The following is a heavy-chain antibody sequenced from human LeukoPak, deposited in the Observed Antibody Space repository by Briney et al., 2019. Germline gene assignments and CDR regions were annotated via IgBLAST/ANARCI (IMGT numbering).Heavy chain of an antibody. CDR2: ISAYNGNT. Sequence: ASVKVSCKASGYTFTSYGISWVRQAPGQGLEWMGLISAYNGNTNYAQKLQGRVTMTTDTSTSTAYMELRSLRSDDTAVYYCARTITPGIAAAGGYFDYWGQGTLVTVSS. CDR1: GYTFTSYG. V-gene: IGHV1-18*04. D-gene: IGHD6-13*01. J-gene: IGHJ4*02. CDR3: ARTITPGIAAAGGYFDY.